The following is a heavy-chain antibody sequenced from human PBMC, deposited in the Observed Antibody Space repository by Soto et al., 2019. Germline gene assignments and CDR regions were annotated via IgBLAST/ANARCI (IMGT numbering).Heavy chain of an antibody. Sequence: SGGSVRLSCAASGFTFSSYAMHWVRQAPGKGLEWVAVISYDGSNKYYADSVKGRLTISRDNSKNTLYLQMNSLRAEDTAVYYCARDSLRWSGSYYVNYWGQGTLVTVSS. CDR1: GFTFSSYA. D-gene: IGHD1-26*01. V-gene: IGHV3-30-3*01. CDR3: ARDSLRWSGSYYVNY. J-gene: IGHJ4*02. CDR2: ISYDGSNK.